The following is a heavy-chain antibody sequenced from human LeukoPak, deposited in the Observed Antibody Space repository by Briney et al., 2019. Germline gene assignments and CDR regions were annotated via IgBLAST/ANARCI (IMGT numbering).Heavy chain of an antibody. CDR2: IYYSGST. V-gene: IGHV4-59*08. J-gene: IGHJ4*02. CDR1: GGSISSHH. D-gene: IGHD3-10*01. Sequence: SETLSLTCTVSGGSISSHHWSWIRQPPGKGLEWIGYIYYSGSTNYKPSLKSRVTISVDTSKNQFSLKLSSVTAADTAVYYCARALGGTYYYGSGSYHYFDYWGQGTLVTVSS. CDR3: ARALGGTYYYGSGSYHYFDY.